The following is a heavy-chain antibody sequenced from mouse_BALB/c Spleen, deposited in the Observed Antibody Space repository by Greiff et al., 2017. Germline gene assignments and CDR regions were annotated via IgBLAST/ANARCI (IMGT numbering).Heavy chain of an antibody. V-gene: IGHV2-9-2*01. J-gene: IGHJ4*01. Sequence: LVESGPGLVAPSQSLSITCTVSGFSLTSYDISWIRQPPGKGLEWLGVIWTGGGTNYNSAFMSRLSISKDNSKSQVFLKMNSLQTDVTAIYSCVRDRDNGSSYYYDAMDYWGQGTSVTVSS. D-gene: IGHD1-1*01. CDR3: VRDRDNGSSYYYDAMDY. CDR1: GFSLTSYD. CDR2: IWTGGGT.